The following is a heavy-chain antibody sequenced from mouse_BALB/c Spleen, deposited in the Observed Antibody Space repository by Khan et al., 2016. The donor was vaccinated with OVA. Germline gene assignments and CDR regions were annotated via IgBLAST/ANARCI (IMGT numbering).Heavy chain of an antibody. CDR2: INPSSGYA. V-gene: IGHV1-4*01. D-gene: IGHD2-14*01. Sequence: VKLLESGAELARPGASVKMSCKASGYTFTTYTMHWIKQRPGQGLEWIGYINPSSGYANYNQKFKDKATLTADKSSSTAYMQLSSLTSEDSAVYYCEREGAYYRADGWFAYWGQGTLVTVSA. J-gene: IGHJ3*01. CDR1: GYTFTTYT. CDR3: EREGAYYRADGWFAY.